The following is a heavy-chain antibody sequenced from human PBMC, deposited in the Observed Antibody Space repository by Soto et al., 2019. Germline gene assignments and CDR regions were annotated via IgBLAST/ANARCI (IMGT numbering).Heavy chain of an antibody. D-gene: IGHD1-26*01. CDR1: GYSFTSYW. J-gene: IGHJ6*02. Sequence: LKISCKGSGYSFTSYWIGWVRQMPGKGLEWMGIIYPGDSDTRYSPSFQGQVTISADKSISTAYLQWSSLKASDTAMYYCARCSKGGDYYYYGMDVWGQGTTVTVSS. CDR3: ARCSKGGDYYYYGMDV. V-gene: IGHV5-51*01. CDR2: IYPGDSDT.